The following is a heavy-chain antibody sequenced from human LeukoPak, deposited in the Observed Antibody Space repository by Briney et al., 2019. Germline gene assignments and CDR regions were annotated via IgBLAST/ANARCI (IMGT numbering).Heavy chain of an antibody. V-gene: IGHV4-39*01. Sequence: SETLSLTCTVSGGSISSSNYYWDWIRQPPGKGLEWIGNIYYNGHTHYNPPLTSRVTMSLDTSKNQVSLKVSSVTAADTAVYYCARHSTTNNWFDPWGQGTLVTVSS. D-gene: IGHD2-2*01. CDR2: IYYNGHT. J-gene: IGHJ5*02. CDR3: ARHSTTNNWFDP. CDR1: GGSISSSNYY.